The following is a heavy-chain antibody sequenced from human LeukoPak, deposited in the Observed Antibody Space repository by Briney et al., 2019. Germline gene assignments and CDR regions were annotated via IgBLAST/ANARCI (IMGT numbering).Heavy chain of an antibody. D-gene: IGHD3-22*01. CDR2: INHSGST. Sequence: SETLSLTCAVYGGSFSGYYWSWIRRPPGKGLEWIGEINHSGSTNYNPSLKSRVTISVDTSKNQFSLKLSSVTAADTAVYYCARELYDSSGYYLNAFDIWGQGTMVTVSS. V-gene: IGHV4-34*01. CDR1: GGSFSGYY. CDR3: ARELYDSSGYYLNAFDI. J-gene: IGHJ3*02.